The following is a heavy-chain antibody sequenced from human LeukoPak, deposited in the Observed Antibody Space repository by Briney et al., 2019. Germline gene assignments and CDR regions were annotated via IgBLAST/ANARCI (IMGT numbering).Heavy chain of an antibody. Sequence: GGSLRPSCAASGFTFDDYAMHWVRQAPGKGLEWVSGISWNSGSIDYADSVKGRFTISRDNAKDSLYLQMNSLRAEDTALYYCTKGPSGIAVAGSPKYFQHWGQGTLVTVSS. D-gene: IGHD6-19*01. J-gene: IGHJ1*01. CDR3: TKGPSGIAVAGSPKYFQH. CDR2: ISWNSGSI. V-gene: IGHV3-9*01. CDR1: GFTFDDYA.